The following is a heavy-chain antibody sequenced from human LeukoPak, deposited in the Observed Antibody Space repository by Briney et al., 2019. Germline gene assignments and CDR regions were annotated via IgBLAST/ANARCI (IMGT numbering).Heavy chain of an antibody. J-gene: IGHJ4*02. Sequence: ASVTVSCKASGGTFSSYAISWVRQAPGQGLEWMGWISAYNGNTNYAQKLQGRVTMTTDTSTSTAYMELRSLRSDDTAVYYCAREGTQDYDFWSGYPYWGQGTLVTVSS. CDR1: GGTFSSYA. V-gene: IGHV1-18*01. CDR3: AREGTQDYDFWSGYPY. CDR2: ISAYNGNT. D-gene: IGHD3-3*01.